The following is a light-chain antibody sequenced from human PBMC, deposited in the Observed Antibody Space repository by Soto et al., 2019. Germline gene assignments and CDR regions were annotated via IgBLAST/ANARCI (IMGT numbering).Light chain of an antibody. Sequence: QSALTQPPSASGSPGQSVAISCTGTNSDVGGYHYVSWYQQHPGKAPKLMIYEVTKRPSGVPDRFSGSKSGNTASLTVSGLQAEDEADYYCSSYAGNNNKVFGTGTKLTVL. V-gene: IGLV2-8*01. J-gene: IGLJ1*01. CDR2: EVT. CDR3: SSYAGNNNKV. CDR1: NSDVGGYHY.